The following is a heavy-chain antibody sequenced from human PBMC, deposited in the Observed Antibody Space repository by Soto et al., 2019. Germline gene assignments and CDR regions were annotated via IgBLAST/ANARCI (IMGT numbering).Heavy chain of an antibody. J-gene: IGHJ6*02. V-gene: IGHV1-24*01. Sequence: ASVKVSCKVSGYTLTELSMHWVRQAPGKGLEWMGGFDPEDGETIYAQKFQGRVTMTEDTSTDTAYMELSSLRSEGTAVYYCATTPPIAVAGTPNYYYYYGMDVWGQGTTVTVSS. CDR1: GYTLTELS. D-gene: IGHD6-19*01. CDR2: FDPEDGET. CDR3: ATTPPIAVAGTPNYYYYYGMDV.